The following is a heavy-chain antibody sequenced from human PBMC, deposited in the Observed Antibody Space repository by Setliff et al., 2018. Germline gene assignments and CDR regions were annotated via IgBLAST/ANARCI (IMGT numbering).Heavy chain of an antibody. V-gene: IGHV4-59*08. Sequence: SETLSLTCTVSGDSISPYYWNWIRQSPGKGLEWIGYIYSSGTTDYNPSLKSRVTISLDSSRKQFSLEMTSLSAADTAIYYCARTRWSGGYYSGDKYYMDVWGKGTTVTVSS. J-gene: IGHJ6*03. D-gene: IGHD3-22*01. CDR3: ARTRWSGGYYSGDKYYMDV. CDR2: IYSSGTT. CDR1: GDSISPYY.